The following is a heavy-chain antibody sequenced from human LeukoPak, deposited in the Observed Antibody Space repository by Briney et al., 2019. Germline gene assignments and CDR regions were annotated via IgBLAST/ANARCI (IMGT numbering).Heavy chain of an antibody. J-gene: IGHJ4*02. CDR1: GGSISRNSYS. Sequence: SETLSLTCTVSGGSISRNSYSWGWIRQPPGKGLEWIGSISDSGTIHYNPSLKSRVTILVDTSKKQVSLKVNAVTAADTAIYYCATWELSLGFHCWGQGTLVTVSS. V-gene: IGHV4-39*01. D-gene: IGHD3-16*02. CDR2: ISDSGTI. CDR3: ATWELSLGFHC.